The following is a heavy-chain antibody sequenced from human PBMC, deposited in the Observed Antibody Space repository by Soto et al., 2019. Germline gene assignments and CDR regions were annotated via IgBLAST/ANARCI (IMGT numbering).Heavy chain of an antibody. Sequence: QVQLVQSGAEVKKPGSSVKVSCKTSGVSFNNNGIGWVRQAPGQGLEWMGGVSPPFRTSNYARKFQCRISITADASTGTVNMELSSLPSEDTAQYYCARVLYYGSGSYSPYGMDVWGQGTTVTVSS. CDR3: ARVLYYGSGSYSPYGMDV. CDR2: VSPPFRTS. CDR1: GVSFNNNG. D-gene: IGHD3-10*01. V-gene: IGHV1-69*01. J-gene: IGHJ6*02.